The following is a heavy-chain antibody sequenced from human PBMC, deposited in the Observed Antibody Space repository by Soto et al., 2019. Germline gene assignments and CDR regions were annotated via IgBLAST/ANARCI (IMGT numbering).Heavy chain of an antibody. J-gene: IGHJ6*03. CDR1: GGSISSGGYY. CDR2: IYYSGST. D-gene: IGHD4-17*01. Sequence: TLSLTCTVYGGSISSGGYYWSWIRQHPGKGLEWIGYIYYSGSTYYNPSLKSRVTISVDTSKNQFSLKLSSVTAADTAVYYCARDLQMTTVTSRRHYYYMDVWGKGTTVTVSS. CDR3: ARDLQMTTVTSRRHYYYMDV. V-gene: IGHV4-31*03.